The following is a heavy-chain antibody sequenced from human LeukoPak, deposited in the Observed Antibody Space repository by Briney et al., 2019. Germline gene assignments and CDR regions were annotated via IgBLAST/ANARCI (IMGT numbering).Heavy chain of an antibody. CDR1: GGSISSYY. CDR2: IYYSGST. CDR3: ARARCFIGSSTSCSPWFDP. J-gene: IGHJ5*02. Sequence: SETLSLTCTVSGGSISSYYWSWVRQPPGQGLEWIGYIYYSGSTNYNPSLMSRVTISVDTSKNQFSLKLSSVTAADTAVYYCARARCFIGSSTSCSPWFDPWGQGTLVTVSS. D-gene: IGHD2-2*01. V-gene: IGHV4-59*01.